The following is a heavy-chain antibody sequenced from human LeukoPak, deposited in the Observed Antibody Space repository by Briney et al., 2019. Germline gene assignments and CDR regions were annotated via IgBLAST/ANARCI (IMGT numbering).Heavy chain of an antibody. D-gene: IGHD3-3*01. CDR2: IRADNGNT. J-gene: IGHJ4*02. CDR1: GYTFSSYG. Sequence: ASVKVSCKASGYTFSSYGFSWVRQAPGQGLEWMGWIRADNGNTNYAQKVQGRVTMTTDTSTSTAYMQLWGLTSDDTAVYYCARVPARNDFWSGYSGYFDYWGQGTPVTVSS. V-gene: IGHV1-18*01. CDR3: ARVPARNDFWSGYSGYFDY.